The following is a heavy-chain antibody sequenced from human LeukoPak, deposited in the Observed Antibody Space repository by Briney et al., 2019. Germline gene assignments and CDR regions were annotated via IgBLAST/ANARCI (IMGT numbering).Heavy chain of an antibody. CDR3: ARDSSGWHPLDY. D-gene: IGHD6-19*01. V-gene: IGHV3-7*03. CDR2: IRQDGREK. CDR1: EFIFSSYW. Sequence: PGGSLRLSCTASEFIFSSYWMTWVRQAPGKGLEWVANIRQDGREKYYVDSVKGRSTISRDNAEHSLYLQMDSLRADDSAVYYCARDSSGWHPLDYWGRGTLVTVSS. J-gene: IGHJ4*02.